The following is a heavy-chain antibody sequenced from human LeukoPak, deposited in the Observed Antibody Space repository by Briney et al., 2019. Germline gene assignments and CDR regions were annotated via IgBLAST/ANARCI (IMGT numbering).Heavy chain of an antibody. CDR1: GFTFSSYS. Sequence: RGCLRLSCAASGFTFSSYSMNWVRQAPGKGLEWVSSSSSSSSYIYYADSVKGRFTISRDNAENSLYLQMNSLRAEDTAVYYCAKVQGAVAGVAYFDYWGQGTLVTVSS. CDR2: SSSSSSYI. J-gene: IGHJ4*02. V-gene: IGHV3-21*01. D-gene: IGHD6-19*01. CDR3: AKVQGAVAGVAYFDY.